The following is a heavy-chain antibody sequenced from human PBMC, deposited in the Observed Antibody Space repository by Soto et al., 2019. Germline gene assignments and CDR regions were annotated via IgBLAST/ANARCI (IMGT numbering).Heavy chain of an antibody. CDR3: AKDERYYYGSGSPLDY. CDR1: GFTFSSYA. D-gene: IGHD3-10*01. V-gene: IGHV3-23*01. J-gene: IGHJ4*02. CDR2: NSGSGGST. Sequence: GSLRLSCAASGFTFSSYAMSWVRQAPGKGLEWVSANSGSGGSTYYADSVKGRFTISRDNSKNTLYLQMNSLRAEDTAVYYCAKDERYYYGSGSPLDYWGQGTLVTVS.